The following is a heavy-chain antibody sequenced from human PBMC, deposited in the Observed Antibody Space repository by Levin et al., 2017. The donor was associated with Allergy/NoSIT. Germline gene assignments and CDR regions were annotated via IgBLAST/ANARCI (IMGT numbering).Heavy chain of an antibody. Sequence: GGSLRLSCAASGFSFRSFGMHWVRQAPGKGLEWVAVISYDGSDKYYADSVKGRFTISRDNSKNTLYLQMSSLRSEDAAVYYCAKDVVFGTSSWSLDFWGQGTLVTVSS. D-gene: IGHD6-13*01. CDR3: AKDVVFGTSSWSLDF. J-gene: IGHJ4*02. CDR2: ISYDGSDK. CDR1: GFSFRSFG. V-gene: IGHV3-30*18.